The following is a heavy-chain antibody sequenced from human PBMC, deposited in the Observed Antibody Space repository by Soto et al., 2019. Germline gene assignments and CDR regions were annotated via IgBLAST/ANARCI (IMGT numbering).Heavy chain of an antibody. V-gene: IGHV1-18*04. CDR2: ISGYNRNT. Sequence: QVQLVQSGAEVKKPGASVKVSCKASGYTFTIYGISWVRQAPGQGLEWMGWISGYNRNTDYEQNLRRRVTLTTDASTSSVYMELRSLRSDDTAVYYCARVDYYDSSGYYGYLGQGTLITVSS. D-gene: IGHD3-22*01. J-gene: IGHJ4*02. CDR3: ARVDYYDSSGYYGY. CDR1: GYTFTIYG.